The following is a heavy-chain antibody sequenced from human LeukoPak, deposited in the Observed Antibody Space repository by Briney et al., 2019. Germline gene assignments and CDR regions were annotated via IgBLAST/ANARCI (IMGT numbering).Heavy chain of an antibody. CDR1: GFTLSSCW. J-gene: IGHJ4*02. Sequence: GGSLRLSCAASGFTLSSCWMSWVRQAPGKGLVWVSGINSDGSDTSYADSVQGRFTISRDNAKNTLYLQMNSLRAEDTAVYYCASCVAVTGLPDYWGQGTLVTVSS. V-gene: IGHV3-74*01. CDR2: INSDGSDT. CDR3: ASCVAVTGLPDY. D-gene: IGHD6-19*01.